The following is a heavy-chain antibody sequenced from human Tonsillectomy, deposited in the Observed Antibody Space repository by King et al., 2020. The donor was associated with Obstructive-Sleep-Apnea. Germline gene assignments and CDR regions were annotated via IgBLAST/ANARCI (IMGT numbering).Heavy chain of an antibody. D-gene: IGHD2-2*01. CDR3: ARDLKDCSTTSCYVTFADGMDV. CDR1: GFIFSSHS. V-gene: IGHV3-21*01. CDR2: ISSTSHYI. J-gene: IGHJ6*02. Sequence: VQLVESGGGLVKPGGSLRLSCAASGFIFSSHSMNWVRQAPGKGLEGVSSISSTSHYIYYSDSVKGRFTISRDKAKNSVYLQMDSLRAEDTAVYYCARDLKDCSTTSCYVTFADGMDVWGQGTTVTVSS.